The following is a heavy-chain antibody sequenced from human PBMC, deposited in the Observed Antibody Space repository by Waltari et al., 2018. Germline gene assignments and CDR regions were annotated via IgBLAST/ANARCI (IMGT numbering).Heavy chain of an antibody. D-gene: IGHD3-3*01. CDR2: INHSGST. V-gene: IGHV4-34*01. CDR1: GGSFSGSY. Sequence: QVQLQQWGAGLLKPSETLSLTCAVYGGSFSGSYWSWIRQPPGKGLEWIWEINHSGSTNNKPSLKGRVTISVDTSKNQFSLKLSSVTAADTAVYYCARNTYYDFWSGYYMGFDYWGQGTLVTVSS. J-gene: IGHJ4*02. CDR3: ARNTYYDFWSGYYMGFDY.